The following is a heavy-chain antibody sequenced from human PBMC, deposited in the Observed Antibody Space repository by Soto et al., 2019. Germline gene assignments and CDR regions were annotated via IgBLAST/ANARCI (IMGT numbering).Heavy chain of an antibody. CDR1: GGSIGSYY. Sequence: SETLSLTCTVSGGSIGSYYWSWIRQPPGKGLEWIGYIYYSGSTNYNPSLKSRVTISVDTSKNQFSLKLSSVTAADTAVYYCAATYYDILRFDYWGQGTLVTVSS. CDR2: IYYSGST. CDR3: AATYYDILRFDY. J-gene: IGHJ4*02. D-gene: IGHD3-9*01. V-gene: IGHV4-59*08.